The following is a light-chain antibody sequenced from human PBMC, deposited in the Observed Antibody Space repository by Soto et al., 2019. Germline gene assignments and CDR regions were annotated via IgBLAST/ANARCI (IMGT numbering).Light chain of an antibody. CDR3: SSYKSSSTGVV. CDR1: SSDVGGYNY. J-gene: IGLJ7*01. V-gene: IGLV2-14*01. Sequence: QSALTQPASVSGSPGQSITISCTGTSSDVGGYNYVSWYQQHPGKAPKLMIYEVSNRPSGVSNRFSGSKSGNTASLTISGLQGEEGDDYYCSSYKSSSTGVVLGGAPQLTVL. CDR2: EVS.